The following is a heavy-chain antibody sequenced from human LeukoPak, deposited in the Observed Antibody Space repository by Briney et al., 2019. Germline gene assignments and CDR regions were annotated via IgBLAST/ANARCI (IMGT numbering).Heavy chain of an antibody. Sequence: PGRSLRLSCAASGFTFSSYGMHWVRQAPGKGLEWVAVISYDGSNKYYADSVKGRFTISRDNSKNTLYLQMNSLRAEDTAVYYCAHLRTGYWGQGTLVTVSS. V-gene: IGHV3-30*03. D-gene: IGHD1-14*01. J-gene: IGHJ4*02. CDR2: ISYDGSNK. CDR3: AHLRTGY. CDR1: GFTFSSYG.